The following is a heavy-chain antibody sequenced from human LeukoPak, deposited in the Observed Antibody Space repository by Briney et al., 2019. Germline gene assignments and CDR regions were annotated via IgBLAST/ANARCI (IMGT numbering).Heavy chain of an antibody. D-gene: IGHD3-3*01. CDR2: IYYSGST. J-gene: IGHJ6*02. CDR1: GGSISSGGYY. Sequence: SETLSLTCTVSGGSISSGGYYWSWIRQHPGKGLEWIGYIYYSGSTYYNPSLKSRVTISVDTSKNQFSLKLGSVTAADTAVYYCARGALYDFWSGYYLGPYYYGMDVWGQGTTVTVSS. CDR3: ARGALYDFWSGYYLGPYYYGMDV. V-gene: IGHV4-31*03.